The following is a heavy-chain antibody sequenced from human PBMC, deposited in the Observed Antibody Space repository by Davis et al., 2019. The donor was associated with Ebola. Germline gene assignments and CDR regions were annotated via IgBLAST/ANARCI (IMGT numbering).Heavy chain of an antibody. CDR3: ARGGGYCSGGSCYGHFDY. CDR2: INAGNGNT. J-gene: IGHJ4*02. CDR1: GYTFTSYA. Sequence: ASVKVSCKASGYTFTSYAMHWVRQAPGQRLEWMGWINAGNGNTKYSQKFQGRVTISRDTSASTAYMELSSLRSEDTAVYYCARGGGYCSGGSCYGHFDYWGQGTLVTVSS. V-gene: IGHV1-3*01. D-gene: IGHD2-15*01.